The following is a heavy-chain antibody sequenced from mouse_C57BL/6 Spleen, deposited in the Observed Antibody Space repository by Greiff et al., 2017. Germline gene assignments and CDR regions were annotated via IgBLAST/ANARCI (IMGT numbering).Heavy chain of an antibody. CDR1: GYTFTSYW. J-gene: IGHJ4*01. V-gene: IGHV1-59*01. CDR2: IDPSDSYT. D-gene: IGHD2-4*01. CDR3: ARSRDYDEDYARDY. Sequence: QVQLQQPGAELVRPGTSVKLSCKASGYTFTSYWMHWVKQRPGQGLEWIGVIDPSDSYTNYNQKFKGKATLTVDTSSSTAYMQLSSLTSEDSAVYYCARSRDYDEDYARDYWGQGTSVTVSS.